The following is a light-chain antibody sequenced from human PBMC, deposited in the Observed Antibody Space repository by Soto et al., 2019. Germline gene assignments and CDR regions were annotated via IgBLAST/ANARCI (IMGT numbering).Light chain of an antibody. CDR1: QSVSSY. Sequence: EIVLTQSPATLSLSPGERATLSCTASQSVSSYLAWYQQKPGQAPRLLIYDASNRATGIPARFSGSGSGTDFTPTISSLEPEDFAVYYCQQRSNWPPTFGQGTKVDIK. CDR3: QQRSNWPPT. V-gene: IGKV3-11*01. J-gene: IGKJ1*01. CDR2: DAS.